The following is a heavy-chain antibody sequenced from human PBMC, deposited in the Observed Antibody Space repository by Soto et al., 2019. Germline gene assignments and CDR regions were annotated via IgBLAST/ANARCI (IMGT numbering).Heavy chain of an antibody. D-gene: IGHD2-2*01. CDR2: ISYDGSNK. V-gene: IGHV3-30-3*01. J-gene: IGHJ4*02. CDR1: GFTFSSYA. Sequence: QVQLVESGGGVVQPGRSLRLSCAASGFTFSSYAMHWVRQAPGKGLEWVAVISYDGSNKYYADSVKGRFTISRDNSKNTLYLQMNSLRAEDTAVYYCAKGYCSSTSCDEYFDYWGQGTLVTVSS. CDR3: AKGYCSSTSCDEYFDY.